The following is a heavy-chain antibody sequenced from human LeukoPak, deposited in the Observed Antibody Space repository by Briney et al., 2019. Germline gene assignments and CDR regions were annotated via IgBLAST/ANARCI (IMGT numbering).Heavy chain of an antibody. CDR2: INPNSGGT. CDR1: GYTFTGYY. CDR3: ARDNYYDSSALDAFDI. V-gene: IGHV1-2*02. Sequence: GASVKVSCKASGYTFTGYYMHWVRQAPGQGLEWMGWINPNSGGTNYAQKFQGRVTMTRDTSISTAYMELSRLRSDGTAVYYCARDNYYDSSALDAFDIWGQGTMVTVSS. D-gene: IGHD3-22*01. J-gene: IGHJ3*02.